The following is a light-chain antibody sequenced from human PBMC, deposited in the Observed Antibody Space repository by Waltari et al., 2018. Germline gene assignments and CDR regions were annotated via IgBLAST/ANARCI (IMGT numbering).Light chain of an antibody. V-gene: IGLV1-47*01. CDR3: AAWDDSLSVGV. Sequence: QSVLTQPPSASGTPGQRVTISCSGSSSNLGSNYVYWYQQLPGTAPKLRVYRNNQRPSGVPDRFSGSKSGTSASLAISGLRSEDEADYYCAAWDDSLSVGVFGGGTKLTVL. J-gene: IGLJ3*02. CDR2: RNN. CDR1: SSNLGSNY.